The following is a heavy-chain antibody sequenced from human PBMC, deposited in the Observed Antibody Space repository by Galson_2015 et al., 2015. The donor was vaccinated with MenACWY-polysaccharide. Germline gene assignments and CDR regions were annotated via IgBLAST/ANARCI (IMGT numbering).Heavy chain of an antibody. J-gene: IGHJ6*03. Sequence: SLRLSCAASGSRFSNSGMHWVRQAPGKGLEWVAVIQYDGSQKQYIDSVKGRFTISRDNSKNTLCLEMNNLRAEDTATYYCVKFQGHPHFDYHMDAWGKGATVTVSS. CDR3: VKFQGHPHFDYHMDA. V-gene: IGHV3-33*06. D-gene: IGHD2/OR15-2a*01. CDR2: IQYDGSQK. CDR1: GSRFSNSG.